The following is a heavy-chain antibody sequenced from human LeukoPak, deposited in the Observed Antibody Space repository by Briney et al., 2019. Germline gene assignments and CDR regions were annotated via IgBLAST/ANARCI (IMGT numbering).Heavy chain of an antibody. J-gene: IGHJ4*02. CDR2: ISNDGSRK. D-gene: IGHD3-3*01. Sequence: PGRSLRLSCAPSGFTFSRHGMHWVRQAPGKGLEWVAIISNDGSRKYYAHSVEGRFTISRDNSKITLYLQMDSLRAEDTAVYYCARDRAWNYFDYWGQGTLVTVSS. CDR3: ARDRAWNYFDY. CDR1: GFTFSRHG. V-gene: IGHV3-30*03.